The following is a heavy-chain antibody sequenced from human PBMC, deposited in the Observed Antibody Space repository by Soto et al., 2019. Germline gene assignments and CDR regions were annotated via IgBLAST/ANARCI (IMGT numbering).Heavy chain of an antibody. V-gene: IGHV3-74*01. J-gene: IGHJ3*02. CDR1: GFPFGPFY. CDR3: ARDRGYPDSFDI. Sequence: EVQLVESGGGLIQPGESLRLSCAASGFPFGPFYMHWVRQAPGKGLEWVSHINGDGTTTVYADSVKGRFTISRDNAKHTLYLQMTSLRDEDTAVYYCARDRGYPDSFDIWGQGTMVTVSS. D-gene: IGHD2-2*01. CDR2: INGDGTTT.